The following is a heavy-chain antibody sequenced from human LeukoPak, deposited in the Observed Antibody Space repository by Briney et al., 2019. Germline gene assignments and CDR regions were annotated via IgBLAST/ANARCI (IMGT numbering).Heavy chain of an antibody. V-gene: IGHV3-30-3*01. Sequence: GGSLRLSCAASGFTFSSYAMHWVRQAPGKGLEWVAVISYDGSNKYYADSVKGRFTISRDNAKNSLYLQMNSLRAEDTAVYYCARGGMGVVITKADYWGQGTLATVSS. CDR2: ISYDGSNK. CDR3: ARGGMGVVITKADY. CDR1: GFTFSSYA. J-gene: IGHJ4*02. D-gene: IGHD3-22*01.